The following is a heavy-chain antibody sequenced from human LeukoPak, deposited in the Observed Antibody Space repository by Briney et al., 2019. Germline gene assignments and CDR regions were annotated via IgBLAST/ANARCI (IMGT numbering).Heavy chain of an antibody. J-gene: IGHJ4*02. Sequence: SETLPLTCAVSGGSISSGGYSWSWIRQPPGKGLEWIGYIYYSGSTYYNPSLRSRVTISVDTSKNQFSLKLSSVTAADTAVYYCASADYGDYFYSYWGQGTLVTVSS. CDR1: GGSISSGGYS. CDR3: ASADYGDYFYSY. CDR2: IYYSGST. V-gene: IGHV4-30-4*07. D-gene: IGHD4-17*01.